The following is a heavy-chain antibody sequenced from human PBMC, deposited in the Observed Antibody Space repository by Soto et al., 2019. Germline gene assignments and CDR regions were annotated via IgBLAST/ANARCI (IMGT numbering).Heavy chain of an antibody. D-gene: IGHD3-10*01. V-gene: IGHV4-59*01. CDR2: IYYSGST. Sequence: LSCAASGFTFSSYAMSWIRQPPGKGLEWIGTIYYSGSTHYNPSLEGRVAISADTPNNQLSLRLSSVTAADTAVYYCARVWGGAFDFWGQGTMVTVSS. CDR1: GFTFSSYA. J-gene: IGHJ3*01. CDR3: ARVWGGAFDF.